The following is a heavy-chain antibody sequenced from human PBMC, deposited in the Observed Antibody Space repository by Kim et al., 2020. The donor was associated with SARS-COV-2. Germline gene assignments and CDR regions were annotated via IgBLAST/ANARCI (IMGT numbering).Heavy chain of an antibody. CDR3: AREAANGGNDY. J-gene: IGHJ4*02. V-gene: IGHV4-61*01. D-gene: IGHD4-17*01. CDR1: GGSVSSGSYY. CDR2: IYYSGST. Sequence: SETLSLTCTVSGGSVSSGSYYWSWIRQPPGKGLEWIGYIYYSGSTNYNPSLKSRVTISVDTSKNQFSLKLSSVTAADTAVYYCAREAANGGNDYWGQGTLVTVSS.